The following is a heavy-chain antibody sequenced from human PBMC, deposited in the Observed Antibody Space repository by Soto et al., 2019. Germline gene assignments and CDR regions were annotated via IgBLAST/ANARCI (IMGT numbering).Heavy chain of an antibody. D-gene: IGHD6-13*01. CDR2: ISGSGGST. J-gene: IGHJ2*01. V-gene: IGHV3-23*01. Sequence: EVQVLESGGGLVQPGGSLRLSCAASGFTFSTYAMSWVRQAPGKGLEWVSGISGSGGSTYYADSVKGRFTISRDNSKKTLFLQMSSLRAEDTAVYFCAKGGAAAGMGYFDLWGRGNLVNGSS. CDR3: AKGGAAAGMGYFDL. CDR1: GFTFSTYA.